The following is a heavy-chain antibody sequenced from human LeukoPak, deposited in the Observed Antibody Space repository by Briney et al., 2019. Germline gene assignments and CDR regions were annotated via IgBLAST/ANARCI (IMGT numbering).Heavy chain of an antibody. V-gene: IGHV4-39*01. Sequence: SETLSLTCTVSGGSISSSNYYWGWIRQPPGKGLEWIGSIYYSGSTYYNPSLKSRVTISVDTSKNQFSLKPTSVTAADTAVYYCASPSGTYYSRFHYWGQGALVTVSS. CDR2: IYYSGST. CDR3: ASPSGTYYSRFHY. J-gene: IGHJ4*02. CDR1: GGSISSSNYY. D-gene: IGHD1-26*01.